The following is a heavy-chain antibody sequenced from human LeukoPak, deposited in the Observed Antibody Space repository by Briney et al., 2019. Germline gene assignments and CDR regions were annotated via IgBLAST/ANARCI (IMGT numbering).Heavy chain of an antibody. D-gene: IGHD5-18*01. J-gene: IGHJ4*02. CDR2: ISGSGGST. V-gene: IGHV3-23*01. CDR3: AKDRYSYGKFDY. Sequence: GGSLRLSCAASGFTFSSYSMNWVRQAPGKGLEWVSAISGSGGSTYYADSVKGRFTISRDNSKNTLYLQMNSLRAEDTAVYYCAKDRYSYGKFDYWGQGTLVTVSS. CDR1: GFTFSSYS.